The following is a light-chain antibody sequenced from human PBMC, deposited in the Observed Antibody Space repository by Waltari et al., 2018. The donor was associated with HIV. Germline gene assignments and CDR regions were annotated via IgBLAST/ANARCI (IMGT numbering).Light chain of an antibody. V-gene: IGKV1-5*03. CDR2: KAS. J-gene: IGKJ4*01. CDR3: QQYDSTPLT. CDR1: QNIRNW. Sequence: DIQLTQSPSTLSASVGDGVTLSCRASQNIRNWLAWYQQKPGKAPKLLIYKASSLESGVPSRFSGSGSGTEFTLTLSSLQPEDFATYYCQQYDSTPLTFGGGTKVEIK.